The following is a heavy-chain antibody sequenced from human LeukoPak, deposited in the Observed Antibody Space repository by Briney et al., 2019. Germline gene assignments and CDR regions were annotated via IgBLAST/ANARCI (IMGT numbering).Heavy chain of an antibody. Sequence: GGSLRLSCAASGLTFSSYGMSWVRQAPGKGVEWVSDISGSGGSTYYADSVKGRFTISRDNSKNTLDLQMNSLRAEDTAVYYCAKGDYYYGSGSYRGGYYFDYWGQGTLVTVSS. V-gene: IGHV3-23*01. CDR3: AKGDYYYGSGSYRGGYYFDY. CDR1: GLTFSSYG. CDR2: ISGSGGST. J-gene: IGHJ4*02. D-gene: IGHD3-10*01.